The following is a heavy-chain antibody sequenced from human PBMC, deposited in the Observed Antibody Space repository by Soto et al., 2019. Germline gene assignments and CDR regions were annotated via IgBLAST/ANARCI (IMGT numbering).Heavy chain of an antibody. D-gene: IGHD3-10*01. V-gene: IGHV4-31*03. Sequence: SETLSLTCTVSGGSISIGGYYWSWLRQHPGKGLEWIGYIYYSGSTYYNPSLKSRVTISVDTSKNQFSLKLSSVTAADTAVYYCARDPMVRGVISYYYYGMDVWGQGTTVTVSS. CDR1: GGSISIGGYY. J-gene: IGHJ6*02. CDR3: ARDPMVRGVISYYYYGMDV. CDR2: IYYSGST.